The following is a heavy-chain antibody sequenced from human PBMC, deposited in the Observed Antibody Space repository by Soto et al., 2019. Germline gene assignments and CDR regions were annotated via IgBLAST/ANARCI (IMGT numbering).Heavy chain of an antibody. Sequence: EASVKVSCKASGYIFTSYVISWVRQAPGQGLEWMGGIIPIFGTANYAQKFQGRVTITADESTSTAYMELSSLRSEDTAVYYCTYDILTGSESPSYFDYWGQGTLVPVSP. CDR1: GYIFTSYV. CDR2: IIPIFGTA. CDR3: TYDILTGSESPSYFDY. D-gene: IGHD3-9*01. V-gene: IGHV1-69*13. J-gene: IGHJ4*02.